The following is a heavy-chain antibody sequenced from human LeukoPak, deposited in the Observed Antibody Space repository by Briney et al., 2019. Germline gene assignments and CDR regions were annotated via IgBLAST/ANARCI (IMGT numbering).Heavy chain of an antibody. CDR2: IRRKANGGTT. V-gene: IGHV3-49*04. CDR1: GFTFSDYD. CDR3: SRGAHFVY. J-gene: IGHJ4*02. Sequence: GGSLRLSCTASGFTFSDYDMSWARQAPGKGLEWVGFIRRKANGGTTEYAASVRGRFTISREDSKSIAYLQMNSLTTEDTAIYYCSRGAHFVYWGQGTLVTVSS.